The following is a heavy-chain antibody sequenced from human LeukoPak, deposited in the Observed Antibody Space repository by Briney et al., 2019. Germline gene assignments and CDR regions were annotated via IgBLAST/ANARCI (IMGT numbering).Heavy chain of an antibody. J-gene: IGHJ6*03. CDR3: ARDGVATRTYYYYYYMDV. V-gene: IGHV1-46*01. CDR2: INPSGGST. D-gene: IGHD5-12*01. CDR1: GYTFTSYY. Sequence: GASVKVSCKASGYTFTSYYMHWVRQAPRQGLEWMGIINPSGGSTSYAQKFQGRVTMTRDTSTSTVYMELSSLRSEDTAVYYCARDGVATRTYYYYYYMDVWGKGTTVTVSS.